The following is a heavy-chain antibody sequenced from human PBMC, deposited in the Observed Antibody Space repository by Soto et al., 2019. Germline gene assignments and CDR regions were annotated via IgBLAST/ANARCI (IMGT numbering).Heavy chain of an antibody. V-gene: IGHV3-48*01. Sequence: EVQLVESGGGLVQPGGSLRLSCAASGFTFSSYSMNWVRQAPGKGLEWVSYISSSSSTIYYADSVKGRFTISRDNAKNSLYLQMNSLRAEDTAVYYCARDMPERYDFWSGYGEKFDPWGQGTLVTVSS. CDR2: ISSSSSTI. D-gene: IGHD3-3*01. CDR1: GFTFSSYS. CDR3: ARDMPERYDFWSGYGEKFDP. J-gene: IGHJ5*02.